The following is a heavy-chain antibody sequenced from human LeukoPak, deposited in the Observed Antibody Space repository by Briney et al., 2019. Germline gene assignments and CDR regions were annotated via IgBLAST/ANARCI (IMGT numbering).Heavy chain of an antibody. V-gene: IGHV1-46*01. CDR1: GYTFTSYD. CDR3: AKEITMVRGVSRNWFDP. CDR2: VHPSTGST. J-gene: IGHJ5*02. D-gene: IGHD3-10*01. Sequence: GASVKVSCKASGYTFTSYDIHWVRQAPGQGLEWMGIVHPSTGSTSFTQKFQGRVTMTSDTSTRTVYMELSSLRSEDTAVYYCAKEITMVRGVSRNWFDPWGQGTLVTVSS.